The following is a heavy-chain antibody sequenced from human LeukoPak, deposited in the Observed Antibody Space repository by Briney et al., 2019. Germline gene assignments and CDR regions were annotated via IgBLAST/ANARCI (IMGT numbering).Heavy chain of an antibody. CDR1: GGTFSSYA. J-gene: IGHJ4*02. Sequence: ASVKVSCKASGGTFSSYAVSWVRQAPGQGLEWMGGIIPIFGTANYARKFQGRVTITADKSTSTAYMELSSLRSEDTAVYYCARGAWFGELWGPAYYFDYWGQGTLVTVSS. V-gene: IGHV1-69*06. CDR2: IIPIFGTA. CDR3: ARGAWFGELWGPAYYFDY. D-gene: IGHD3-10*01.